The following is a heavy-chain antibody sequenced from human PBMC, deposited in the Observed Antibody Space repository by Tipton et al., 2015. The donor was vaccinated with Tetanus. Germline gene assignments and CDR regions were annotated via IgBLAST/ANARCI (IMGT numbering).Heavy chain of an antibody. V-gene: IGHV4-61*01. J-gene: IGHJ4*02. CDR2: ISYSGST. Sequence: TLSLTCSVSGVSVRSGSYYWNWIRQPPGQGLEWLAYISYSGSTNSNYDLKSRITIPRDTSKNQFSLRLSSVTAADTAVYYCARANYDFPKKGPFDSWGQGTLVLVSS. CDR1: GVSVRSGSYY. CDR3: ARANYDFPKKGPFDS. D-gene: IGHD3-3*01.